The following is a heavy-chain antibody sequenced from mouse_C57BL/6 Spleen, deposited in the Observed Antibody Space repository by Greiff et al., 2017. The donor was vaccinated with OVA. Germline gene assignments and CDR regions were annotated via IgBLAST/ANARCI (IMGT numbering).Heavy chain of an antibody. CDR2: IYPGDGDT. J-gene: IGHJ2*01. D-gene: IGHD4-1*02. V-gene: IGHV1-82*01. CDR3: ATTEDDY. CDR1: GYAFRSSW. Sequence: VQLQQSGPELVKPGASVKISCKASGYAFRSSWMNWVKQRPGKGLEWIGRIYPGDGDTNYNGKFKGKATLTADKSSSTAYMQLSSLTSEDSAVYFCATTEDDYGGQGTTLTVSS.